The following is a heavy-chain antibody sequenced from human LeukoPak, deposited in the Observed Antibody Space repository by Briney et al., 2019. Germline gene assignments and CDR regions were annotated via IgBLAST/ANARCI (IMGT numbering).Heavy chain of an antibody. CDR1: EYTFTGYY. CDR2: INPNSGGT. J-gene: IGHJ4*02. D-gene: IGHD2-2*01. CDR3: ARVSIVPAAQSDY. Sequence: GASVKVSCKASEYTFTGYYMHWVRQAPGQGLEWTGWINPNSGGTNYAQKFQGRVTMTRDTSISTAYMELSRLRSDDTAVYYCARVSIVPAAQSDYWGQGTLVTVSS. V-gene: IGHV1-2*02.